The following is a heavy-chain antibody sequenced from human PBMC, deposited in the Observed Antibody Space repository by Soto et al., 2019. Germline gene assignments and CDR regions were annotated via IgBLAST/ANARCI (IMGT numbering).Heavy chain of an antibody. D-gene: IGHD3-22*01. CDR3: ARASPLYYDSSGYSPRYYFDY. Sequence: ASVKVSCKASGGTFSSCAISWVRQAPGQGLEWMGGIIPIFGTANYAQKFQGRVTITADESTSTAYMELSSLRSEDTAVYYCARASPLYYDSSGYSPRYYFDYWGQGTLVTVSS. V-gene: IGHV1-69*13. CDR2: IIPIFGTA. CDR1: GGTFSSCA. J-gene: IGHJ4*02.